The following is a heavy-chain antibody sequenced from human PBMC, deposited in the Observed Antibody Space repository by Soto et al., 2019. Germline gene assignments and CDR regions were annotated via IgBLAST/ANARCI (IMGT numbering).Heavy chain of an antibody. CDR3: ARARLGDDFWSGYSRRYYYYGMDV. CDR1: GDSTSSYY. V-gene: IGHV4-59*01. J-gene: IGHJ6*02. Sequence: SETLSLTCTVSGDSTSSYYWSWIRQPPGKGLEWIGYIYYSGSTNYNPSLKSRVTISVDTSKNQFSLKLSSVTAADTAVYYCARARLGDDFWSGYSRRYYYYGMDVWGQGITVTVSS. CDR2: IYYSGST. D-gene: IGHD3-3*01.